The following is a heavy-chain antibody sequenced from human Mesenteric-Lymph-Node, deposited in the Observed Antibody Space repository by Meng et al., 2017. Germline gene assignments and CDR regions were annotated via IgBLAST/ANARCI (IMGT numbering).Heavy chain of an antibody. CDR1: GGSFSGYY. CDR3: AKQSGWLNDY. CDR2: INHSGST. V-gene: IGHV4-34*01. J-gene: IGHJ4*02. D-gene: IGHD5-12*01. Sequence: SETLSLTCAVYGGSFSGYYWSWIRQPPGKGLEWIGEINHSGSTNYNPSLKSRVTISVDTSKNQFSLKLSSVTAADTAVYYCAKQSGWLNDYWGQGTLVTVSS.